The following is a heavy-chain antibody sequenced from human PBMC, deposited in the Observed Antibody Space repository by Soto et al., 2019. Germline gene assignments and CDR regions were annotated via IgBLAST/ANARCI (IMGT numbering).Heavy chain of an antibody. CDR2: ISSSSSYT. D-gene: IGHD3-22*01. J-gene: IGHJ5*02. Sequence: PGGSLRLSCAASGFTFSDYYMSWIRQAPGKGLEWVSYISSSSSYTNYADSVKGRFTISRDNAKNSLYLQMNSLRAEDTAVYYCARDVRDSSGYYPPGPGPWGQGTQVTVSS. CDR3: ARDVRDSSGYYPPGPGP. V-gene: IGHV3-11*05. CDR1: GFTFSDYY.